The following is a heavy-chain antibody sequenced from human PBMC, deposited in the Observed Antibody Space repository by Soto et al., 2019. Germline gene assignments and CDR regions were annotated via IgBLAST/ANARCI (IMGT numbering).Heavy chain of an antibody. CDR2: INHSGSI. D-gene: IGHD2-8*02. CDR1: GGSFSGYY. J-gene: IGHJ4*02. CDR3: ARGQSSLLLDC. V-gene: IGHV4-34*01. Sequence: QVQLQQWGAGLLKPSETLSLTCAVYGGSFSGYYWSWIRQPPGKGLEWIGEINHSGSINYNPSLKRRVTISVDTSKNQFSLKLSSVTAADTAVYYCARGQSSLLLDCWGQGVLVTVSS.